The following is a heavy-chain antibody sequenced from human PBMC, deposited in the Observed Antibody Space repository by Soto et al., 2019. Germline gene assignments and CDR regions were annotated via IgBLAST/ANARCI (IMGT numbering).Heavy chain of an antibody. D-gene: IGHD5-18*01. Sequence: EVQLLESGGGLVQPGGSLRLSCAASGFTFSSYAMSWVRQAPGKGLEWVSAISGSGGSTYYADSVKGRFTISRDNSKNTLYLQMNSLRAEDTAVYYCAGDWEYSYGPELFDYWGQGTLVTVSS. CDR1: GFTFSSYA. CDR3: AGDWEYSYGPELFDY. V-gene: IGHV3-23*01. J-gene: IGHJ4*02. CDR2: ISGSGGST.